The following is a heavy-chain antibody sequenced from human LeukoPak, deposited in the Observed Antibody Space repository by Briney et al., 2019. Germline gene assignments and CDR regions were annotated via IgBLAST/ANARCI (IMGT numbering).Heavy chain of an antibody. CDR2: IDYSGNT. J-gene: IGHJ4*02. V-gene: IGHV4-39*01. CDR1: GGSISSSTYY. D-gene: IGHD2-2*01. Sequence: SETLSLTCTVSGGSISSSTYYWGWIRQPPGKGLGWIGNIDYSGNTYYNPSLKSRVTISVDTSRNQFSLKLTSMTAADTAVYSCARAYYCGTATCHAYFDYWGQGTLVTVSS. CDR3: ARAYYCGTATCHAYFDY.